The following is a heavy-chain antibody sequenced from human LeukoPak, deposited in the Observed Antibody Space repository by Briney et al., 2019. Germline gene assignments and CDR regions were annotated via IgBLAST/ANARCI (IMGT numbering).Heavy chain of an antibody. Sequence: SQTLSLTCTVSGGSISSGDYYWSWIRQPPGKGLEWIGYIYYSGSTYYNPSLKSRVTISVDTSKNQFSLELSSVTAADTAVYYCARNSGSLPYYYYYYMDVWGKGTTVTVSS. J-gene: IGHJ6*03. CDR1: GGSISSGDYY. CDR3: ARNSGSLPYYYYYYMDV. CDR2: IYYSGST. V-gene: IGHV4-30-4*08. D-gene: IGHD1-26*01.